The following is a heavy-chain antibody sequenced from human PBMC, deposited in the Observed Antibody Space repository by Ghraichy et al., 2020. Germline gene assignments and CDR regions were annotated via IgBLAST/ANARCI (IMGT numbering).Heavy chain of an antibody. CDR1: GGSFSGYY. CDR3: ARGWSNIVVVPAAMVGHNWFDP. CDR2: INHSGST. D-gene: IGHD2-2*01. Sequence: SETLSLTCAVYGGSFSGYYWSWIRQPPGKGLEWIGEINHSGSTNYNPSLKSRVTISVDTSKNQFSLKLSSVTAADTAVYYCARGWSNIVVVPAAMVGHNWFDPWGQGTLVTVSS. J-gene: IGHJ5*02. V-gene: IGHV4-34*01.